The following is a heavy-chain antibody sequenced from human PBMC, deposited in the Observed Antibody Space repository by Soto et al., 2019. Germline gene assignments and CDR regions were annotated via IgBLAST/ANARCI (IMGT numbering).Heavy chain of an antibody. CDR3: AKEGLEPLFNFEF. D-gene: IGHD1-1*01. V-gene: IGHV3-23*01. CDR2: ISGSDGDT. J-gene: IGHJ4*02. Sequence: GGSLRLSCAASGFTFPNYAMSWVRQAPGKALEWVSGISGSDGDTYYADSVKGRFTISRDNSKNTLYLQMNSLRADDTALYYCAKEGLEPLFNFEFWGQGTLVTVSS. CDR1: GFTFPNYA.